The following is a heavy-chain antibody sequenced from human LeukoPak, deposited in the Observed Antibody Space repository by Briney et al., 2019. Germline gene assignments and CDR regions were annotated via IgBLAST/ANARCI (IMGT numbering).Heavy chain of an antibody. J-gene: IGHJ4*02. Sequence: ASVKVSCKASGYTFTSYYMHWARQAPGQGLEWMGIINPSGGSTSYAQKFQGRVTMTRDMSTSTVYMELSSLRSEDTAVYYCARSSSGWYFDYWGQGTLVTVSS. D-gene: IGHD6-19*01. CDR2: INPSGGST. V-gene: IGHV1-46*01. CDR1: GYTFTSYY. CDR3: ARSSSGWYFDY.